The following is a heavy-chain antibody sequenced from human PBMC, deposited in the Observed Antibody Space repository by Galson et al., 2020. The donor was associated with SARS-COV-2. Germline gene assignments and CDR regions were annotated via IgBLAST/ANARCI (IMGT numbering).Heavy chain of an antibody. CDR1: GYTFTSYG. V-gene: IGHV1-18*01. D-gene: IGHD4-17*01. CDR2: ISAYNGNT. Sequence: ASVKVSCKASGYTFTSYGISWVRQAPGQGLEWMGWISAYNGNTNYAQKLQGRVTMTTDTSTSTAYMELRSLRSDDTAVYYCARDWRTVTTDPFDYGGQGTLVTVSS. J-gene: IGHJ4*02. CDR3: ARDWRTVTTDPFDY.